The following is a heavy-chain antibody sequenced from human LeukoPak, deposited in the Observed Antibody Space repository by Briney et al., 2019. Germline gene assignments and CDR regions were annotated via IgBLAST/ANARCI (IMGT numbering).Heavy chain of an antibody. Sequence: SETLSLTCAVYGGSFSGYYWSWIHQPPGKGLEWIGEINHSGSTNYNPSLKSRVTISVDTSKNQFSLKLSSVTAADTAVYYCARGPAYYDILTGYAGRRQRGYFDYWGQGTLVTVSS. J-gene: IGHJ4*02. CDR3: ARGPAYYDILTGYAGRRQRGYFDY. CDR2: INHSGST. V-gene: IGHV4-34*01. CDR1: GGSFSGYY. D-gene: IGHD3-9*01.